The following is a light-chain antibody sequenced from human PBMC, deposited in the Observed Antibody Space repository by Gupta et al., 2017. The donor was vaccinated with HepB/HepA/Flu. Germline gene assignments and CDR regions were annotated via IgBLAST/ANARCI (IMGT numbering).Light chain of an antibody. CDR1: SSKIGSNY. Sequence: QSVLTQPPSTSGTPGQRVTISCSGSSSKIGSNYVYWYQQLPGTAPKLLIYRNDQRPSGVPARFSGSESGTSASLAISGLRSEDEADYYCAAWDDSLRGVVFGGGTKLTVL. J-gene: IGLJ2*01. CDR3: AAWDDSLRGVV. V-gene: IGLV1-47*01. CDR2: RND.